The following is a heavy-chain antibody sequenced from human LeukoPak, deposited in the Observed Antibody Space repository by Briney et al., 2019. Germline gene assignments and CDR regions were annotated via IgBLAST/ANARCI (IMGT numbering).Heavy chain of an antibody. D-gene: IGHD3-22*01. CDR3: AKGLAYDRSDYLNWFDP. Sequence: GGSLRLSCAASGFTFSSYSMDWVRQAPGKGLEWVSAISSGGGTYIDYGDSGKGRFTISRDNAENSLYLQMSRLRAEDTAVYFCAKGLAYDRSDYLNWFDPWGQGTLVTVPS. J-gene: IGHJ5*02. V-gene: IGHV3-21*01. CDR1: GFTFSSYS. CDR2: ISSGGGTYI.